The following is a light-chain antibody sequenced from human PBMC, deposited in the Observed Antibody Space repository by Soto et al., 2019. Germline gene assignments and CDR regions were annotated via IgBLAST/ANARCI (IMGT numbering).Light chain of an antibody. CDR3: QQYGTSPLT. J-gene: IGKJ3*01. CDR2: GAS. Sequence: EIVLTQSPGTLSLSPGERATLSCRASQSVSNNYLAWYQQKPGQAPRLLIYGASSSATGIPDRFSGSGSGTDFTLNISRLDPEDFAVYYCQQYGTSPLTFGPGTKVDIK. CDR1: QSVSNNY. V-gene: IGKV3-20*01.